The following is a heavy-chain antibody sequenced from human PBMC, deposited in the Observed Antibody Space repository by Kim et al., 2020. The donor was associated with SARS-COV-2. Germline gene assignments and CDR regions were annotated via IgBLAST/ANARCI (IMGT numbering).Heavy chain of an antibody. CDR3: ASVFSLGGIQLDY. V-gene: IGHV1-3*01. Sequence: ASVKVSCKASGYTFTSYAMRWVRQAPGQRLEWMGWINAGNGNTKYSQKFQGRVTITRDTSASTAYMELSSLRSEDTAVYYCASVFSLGGIQLDYWGQGTLVTVSS. J-gene: IGHJ4*02. D-gene: IGHD5-18*01. CDR2: INAGNGNT. CDR1: GYTFTSYA.